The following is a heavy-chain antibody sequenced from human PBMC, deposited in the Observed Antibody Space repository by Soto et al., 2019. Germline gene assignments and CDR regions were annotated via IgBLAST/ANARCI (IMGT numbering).Heavy chain of an antibody. D-gene: IGHD3-10*01. CDR2: INPSGGST. V-gene: IGHV1-46*01. Sequence: ASVKVSCKASGYTFTSYYMHWVRQAPGQGLEWMGIINPSGGSTSYAQKFQGRVTMTRDTSTSTVYMELSSLRSEDTAVYYCARDLSFMGSGPTVYYYYGMDVWGQGTTVNVSS. CDR3: ARDLSFMGSGPTVYYYYGMDV. CDR1: GYTFTSYY. J-gene: IGHJ6*01.